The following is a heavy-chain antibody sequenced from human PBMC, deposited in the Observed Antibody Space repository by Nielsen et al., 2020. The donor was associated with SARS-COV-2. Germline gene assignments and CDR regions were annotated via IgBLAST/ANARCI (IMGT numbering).Heavy chain of an antibody. Sequence: GESLKISCKGSGYSFSPSWIVWLPQMPAKGLEWLGIVYPDDSDTRYSPSFQGQVTISVDKSIRTAFLQWNSLKASDTAMYYCARRSIGDTNWLDPWGQGTLVTVSS. J-gene: IGHJ5*02. CDR1: GYSFSPSW. CDR3: ARRSIGDTNWLDP. V-gene: IGHV5-51*01. CDR2: VYPDDSDT. D-gene: IGHD3-16*01.